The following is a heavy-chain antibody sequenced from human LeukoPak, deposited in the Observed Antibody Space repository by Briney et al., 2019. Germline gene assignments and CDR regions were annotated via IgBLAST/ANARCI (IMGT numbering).Heavy chain of an antibody. V-gene: IGHV3-30*02. CDR1: GFTFSSYG. CDR3: AKDRGSWYGAEYAFDI. D-gene: IGHD6-13*01. J-gene: IGHJ3*02. CDR2: IRYDGSNK. Sequence: GGSLRLSCAASGFTFSSYGMHWVRQAPGKGLEWVAFIRYDGSNKYYADSVKGRFTISRDNSKNTLYLQMNSLRAEDTAVYYCAKDRGSWYGAEYAFDIWGQGTMVTVSS.